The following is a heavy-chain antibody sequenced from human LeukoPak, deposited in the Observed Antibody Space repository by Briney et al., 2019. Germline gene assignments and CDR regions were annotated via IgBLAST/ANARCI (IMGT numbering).Heavy chain of an antibody. D-gene: IGHD3-22*01. J-gene: IGHJ4*02. V-gene: IGHV3-23*01. CDR2: ISGSGGST. CDR3: AKDGTGGYYYLDY. CDR1: GFTFSSYA. Sequence: GGCLRLSCAASGFTFSSYAMSWVRPAPGKGLEWVSAISGSGGSTYYADSVKGRFTISRDNSKNTLYLQMNSLRAEDTAVYYCAKDGTGGYYYLDYWGQGTLVTVSS.